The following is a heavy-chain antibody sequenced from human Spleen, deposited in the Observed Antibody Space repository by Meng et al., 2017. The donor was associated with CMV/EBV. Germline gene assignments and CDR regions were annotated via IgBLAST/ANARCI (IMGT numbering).Heavy chain of an antibody. V-gene: IGHV3-7*01. CDR2: IKEDGSEE. D-gene: IGHD1-26*01. CDR3: ADPGATTT. Sequence: GESLKISCAASGFSFSRYAMHWVRQAPGKGLEWVANIKEDGSEEYYVDSVKGRFTISRDNAKNSLYLQMNSLRDEDTAIYYCADPGATTTWGQGTLVTVSS. CDR1: GFSFSRYA. J-gene: IGHJ5*02.